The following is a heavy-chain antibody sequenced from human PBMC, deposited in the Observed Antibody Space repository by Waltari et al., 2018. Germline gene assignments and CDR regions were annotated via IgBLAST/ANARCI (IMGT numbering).Heavy chain of an antibody. CDR3: ASGIVGARYYYYGMDV. D-gene: IGHD1-26*01. CDR1: GGSISSHY. V-gene: IGHV4-59*11. CDR2: IYYSGST. J-gene: IGHJ6*02. Sequence: QVQLQESGPGLVKPSETLSLTCTVSGGSISSHYWSWIRPPPGKGLEWIGYIYYSGSTNYNPSLKSRVTISVDTSKNQFSLKLSSVTAADTAVYYCASGIVGARYYYYGMDVWGQGTTVTVSS.